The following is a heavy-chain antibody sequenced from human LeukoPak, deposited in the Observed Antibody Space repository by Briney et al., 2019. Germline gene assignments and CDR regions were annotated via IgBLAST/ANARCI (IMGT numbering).Heavy chain of an antibody. J-gene: IGHJ4*02. CDR2: ISSSSSYI. D-gene: IGHD2-21*02. CDR3: AREPCGVDCSPYFDY. Sequence: GGSLRLSCAASGFTFSSYSMNWVRQAPGKGLEWVSSISSSSSYIYYADSVKGRFTISRDNAKNSLYLQMNSLRAEDTAVYYCAREPCGVDCSPYFDYWGQGTLVTVSS. V-gene: IGHV3-21*01. CDR1: GFTFSSYS.